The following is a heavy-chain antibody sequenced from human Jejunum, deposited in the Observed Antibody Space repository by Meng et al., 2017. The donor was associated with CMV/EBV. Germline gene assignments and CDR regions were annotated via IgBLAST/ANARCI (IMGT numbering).Heavy chain of an antibody. V-gene: IGHV4-30-4*08. CDR1: GDSISSGDYS. J-gene: IGHJ4*02. D-gene: IGHD3-10*01. CDR2: IYYNGNA. CDR3: ARGGIFRGIDY. Sequence: QVQLQGSGPSLVNPSPTPSPTCTVSGDSISSGDYSWTWIRQSPGKGLEWIGYIYYNGNAYYNPSLQSRVSISVDTSKNEFSLNLNSVTAADTALYFCARGGIFRGIDYWGQGTLVTVSS.